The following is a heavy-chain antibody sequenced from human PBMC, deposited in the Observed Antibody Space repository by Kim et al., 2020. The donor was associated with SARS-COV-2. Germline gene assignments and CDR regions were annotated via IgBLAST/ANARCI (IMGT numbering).Heavy chain of an antibody. D-gene: IGHD1-1*01. Sequence: SETLSLTCTVSGGSISSGGYYWSWIRQHPGKGLEWIGYIYYSGSTYYNPSLKSRVTISVDTSKNQFSLKLSSVTAADTAVYYCATSTGTTGGDFDYWGQGTLVTVSS. J-gene: IGHJ4*02. CDR1: GGSISSGGYY. CDR2: IYYSGST. V-gene: IGHV4-31*03. CDR3: ATSTGTTGGDFDY.